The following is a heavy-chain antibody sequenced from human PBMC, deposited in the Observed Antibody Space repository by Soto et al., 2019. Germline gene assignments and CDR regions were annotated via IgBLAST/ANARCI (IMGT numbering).Heavy chain of an antibody. CDR3: ARLKSAAAGMDV. V-gene: IGHV5-51*01. CDR1: GYNFINYW. CDR2: ISPGDSHT. J-gene: IGHJ6*01. Sequence: GESLKISCKGSGYNFINYWIAWVRQMPGRGLEWMGIISPGDSHTKYSPSLQGQVTISADKSISTAYLQWNSLKAADTAIYYCARLKSAAAGMDVWGQGTTVTVSS. D-gene: IGHD6-13*01.